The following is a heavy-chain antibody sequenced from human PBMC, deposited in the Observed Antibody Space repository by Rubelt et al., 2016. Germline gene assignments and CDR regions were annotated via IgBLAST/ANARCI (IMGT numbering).Heavy chain of an antibody. Sequence: VQLVESGGGVVQPGRSLRLSCAASGFTFSSYSMNWVRQAPGKGLEWVSSISSISSYIYYADSVKGRFTISRDNAKNALYLQMNSLRAEDTAVYYCARVSMTTYAFDIWGQGTMVTVSS. V-gene: IGHV3-21*01. D-gene: IGHD4-17*01. J-gene: IGHJ3*02. CDR2: ISSISSYI. CDR1: GFTFSSYS. CDR3: ARVSMTTYAFDI.